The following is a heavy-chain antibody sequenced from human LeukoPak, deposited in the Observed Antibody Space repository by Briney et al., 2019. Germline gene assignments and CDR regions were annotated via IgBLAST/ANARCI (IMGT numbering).Heavy chain of an antibody. CDR2: ISSSSSYI. D-gene: IGHD2-21*02. V-gene: IGHV3-21*01. J-gene: IGHJ5*02. CDR3: ARGDGSGFDP. Sequence: GGSLRLSCAASGFTFSSYSMNWVRQAPGKGLEWVSSISSSSSYIYYADSVKGRFTISRDNAKSSLYLQMNSLRAEDTAVYYCARGDGSGFDPWGQGTLVTVSS. CDR1: GFTFSSYS.